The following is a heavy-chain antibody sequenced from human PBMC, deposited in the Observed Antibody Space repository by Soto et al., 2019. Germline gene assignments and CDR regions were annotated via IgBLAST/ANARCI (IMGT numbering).Heavy chain of an antibody. D-gene: IGHD3-22*01. Sequence: KASETLSLTCAVSGGSISSGGYSWSWIRQPPGKGLEWIGYIYHSGSTYYNPSLKSRVTISVDKSKNQFSLKLSSVTAADTAVYYCARRYYYDSSGSFEAFDIWGQGTMVTVSS. CDR1: GGSISSGGYS. CDR3: ARRYYYDSSGSFEAFDI. CDR2: IYHSGST. V-gene: IGHV4-30-2*01. J-gene: IGHJ3*02.